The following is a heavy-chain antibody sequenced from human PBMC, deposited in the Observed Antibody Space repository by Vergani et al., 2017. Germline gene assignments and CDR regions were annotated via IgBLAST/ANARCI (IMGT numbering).Heavy chain of an antibody. CDR3: AREQWLPIDYFDY. CDR1: GYTFTSYG. CDR2: ISAYNGNT. V-gene: IGHV1-18*04. Sequence: QVQLVQSGAEVKKPGASVKVSCKASGYTFTSYGISWVRQAPGPGLEWMGWISAYNGNTNYAQKLQGRVTMTTGTSTSTAYMETRSLRSDDTAVYYCAREQWLPIDYFDYWSQGTLVTVSS. D-gene: IGHD6-19*01. J-gene: IGHJ4*02.